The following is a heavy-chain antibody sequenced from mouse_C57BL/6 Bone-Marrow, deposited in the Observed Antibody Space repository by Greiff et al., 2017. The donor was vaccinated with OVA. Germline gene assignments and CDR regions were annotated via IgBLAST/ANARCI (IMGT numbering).Heavy chain of an antibody. D-gene: IGHD1-2*01. V-gene: IGHV1-52*01. CDR2: IDPSDSET. CDR1: GYTFTSYW. Sequence: QVQLKQPGAELVRPGSSVKLSCKASGYTFTSYWMHWVKQRPIQGLEWIGNIDPSDSETHYNQKFKDKATLTVDKSSSTAYMELRSLTSEDSAVYYCTSLITTVWYFDVWGTGTTVTVSS. J-gene: IGHJ1*03. CDR3: TSLITTVWYFDV.